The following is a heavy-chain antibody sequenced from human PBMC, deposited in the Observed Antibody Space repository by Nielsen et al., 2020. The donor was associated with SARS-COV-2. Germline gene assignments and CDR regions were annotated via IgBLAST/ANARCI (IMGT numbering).Heavy chain of an antibody. D-gene: IGHD3-3*01. Sequence: SETLSLTCTVSGGSISSGSYYWSWIRQPAGKGLEWIGRIYTSGSTNYNPSLKSRVTISVDTSKNQFSLKLSSVTAADTAVYYCASQGGFWSPYPYYYYGMDVWGQGTTVTVSS. J-gene: IGHJ6*02. V-gene: IGHV4-61*02. CDR2: IYTSGST. CDR3: ASQGGFWSPYPYYYYGMDV. CDR1: GGSISSGSYY.